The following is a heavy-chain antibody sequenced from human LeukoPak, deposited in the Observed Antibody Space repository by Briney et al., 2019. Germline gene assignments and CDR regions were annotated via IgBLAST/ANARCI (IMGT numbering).Heavy chain of an antibody. CDR2: IIPIFGTA. Sequence: SVKVSCKASGGTFISYAISWVRQAPGQGLEWMGGIIPIFGTANYAQKFQGRVTITADESTSTAYMELSSLRSEDTAVYYCAKTYPIDAFDIWGQGTMVTVSS. CDR1: GGTFISYA. J-gene: IGHJ3*02. V-gene: IGHV1-69*13. CDR3: AKTYPIDAFDI.